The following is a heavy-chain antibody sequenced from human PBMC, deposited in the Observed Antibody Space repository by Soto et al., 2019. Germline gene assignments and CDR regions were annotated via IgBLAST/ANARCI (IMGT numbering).Heavy chain of an antibody. V-gene: IGHV3-15*07. CDR3: TLSPRYYDFWSGYYLHYYYYYGMDV. D-gene: IGHD3-3*01. J-gene: IGHJ6*02. CDR2: IKSKTDGGTT. CDR1: GFTFSNAW. Sequence: GGSLRLSCAASGFTFSNAWMNWVRQAPGKGLEWVGRIKSKTDGGTTDYAAPVKGRFTISRDDSKNTLYLQMNSLKTEDTAVYYCTLSPRYYDFWSGYYLHYYYYYGMDVWGQGTTVTVSS.